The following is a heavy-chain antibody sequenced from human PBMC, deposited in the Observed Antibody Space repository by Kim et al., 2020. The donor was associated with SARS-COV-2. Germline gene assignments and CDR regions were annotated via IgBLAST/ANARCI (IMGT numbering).Heavy chain of an antibody. CDR3: ARALKLTYYYDSSGYYYPINYYYYYYYGMDV. J-gene: IGHJ6*02. Sequence: ASVKVSCKASGYTFTSYDINWVRQATGQGLEWMGWMNPNSGNTGYAQKFQGRVTMTRNTSISTAYMELSSLRSEDTAVYYCARALKLTYYYDSSGYYYPINYYYYYYYGMDVWGQGTTVTVSS. CDR2: MNPNSGNT. D-gene: IGHD3-22*01. CDR1: GYTFTSYD. V-gene: IGHV1-8*01.